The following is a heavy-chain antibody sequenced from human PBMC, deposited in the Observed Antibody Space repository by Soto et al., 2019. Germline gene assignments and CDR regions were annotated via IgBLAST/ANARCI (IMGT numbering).Heavy chain of an antibody. J-gene: IGHJ4*02. CDR3: EREPLRAVAGPRFDY. Sequence: GGSLSLSCAASGFTFSSYAMQWVRQAPGKGLEWVAVISFDGSNKYYADSVKGRFAISRDSSKNTLYLQVNRMRTEDTAMYYCEREPLRAVAGPRFDYWGQGTLVTVSS. D-gene: IGHD6-19*01. CDR2: ISFDGSNK. V-gene: IGHV3-30*09. CDR1: GFTFSSYA.